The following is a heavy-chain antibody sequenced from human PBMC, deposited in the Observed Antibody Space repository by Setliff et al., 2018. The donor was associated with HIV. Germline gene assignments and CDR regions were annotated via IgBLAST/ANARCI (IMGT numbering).Heavy chain of an antibody. D-gene: IGHD5-18*01. Sequence: SETLSLTCTVSGDSISSYYWNWIRQPPGKALEWIGYIYYGSTHYNPSFEGRVTISVDTSKNQFSLKLRSVTAADTALYFCARDAPGYSHVLDFWGQGTLVTVSS. CDR1: GDSISSYY. V-gene: IGHV4-59*12. J-gene: IGHJ4*02. CDR2: IYYGST. CDR3: ARDAPGYSHVLDF.